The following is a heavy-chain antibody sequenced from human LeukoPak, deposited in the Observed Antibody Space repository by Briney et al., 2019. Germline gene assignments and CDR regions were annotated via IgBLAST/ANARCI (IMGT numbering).Heavy chain of an antibody. CDR3: AKDADSSGYYGVGFDY. Sequence: GGSLRLSCAASGFTFDDYAMHWVRQAPGEGLEWVSGISWNSGSIGYADSVKGRFTISRDNAKNSLYLQMNSLRAEDTALYYCAKDADSSGYYGVGFDYWGQGTLVTVSS. D-gene: IGHD3-22*01. CDR1: GFTFDDYA. J-gene: IGHJ4*02. CDR2: ISWNSGSI. V-gene: IGHV3-9*01.